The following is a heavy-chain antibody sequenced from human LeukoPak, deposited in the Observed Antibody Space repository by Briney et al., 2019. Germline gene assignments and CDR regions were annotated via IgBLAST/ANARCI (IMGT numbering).Heavy chain of an antibody. D-gene: IGHD3-22*01. V-gene: IGHV3-48*01. CDR1: GFSFSASG. J-gene: IGHJ3*02. Sequence: GGTLRLSCAGSGFSFSASGMNWVRQAPGKGLEWVSYIGGSSSTIYYADSVKGRFTISRDNAKNSLYLQMNSLRAEDTAVYYCARDHHRRHYDSQARDTFDIWGQGTMVTVSS. CDR2: IGGSSSTI. CDR3: ARDHHRRHYDSQARDTFDI.